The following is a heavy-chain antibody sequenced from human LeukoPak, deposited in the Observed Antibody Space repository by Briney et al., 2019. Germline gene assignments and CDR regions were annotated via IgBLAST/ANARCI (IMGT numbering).Heavy chain of an antibody. CDR3: AKAIHSSSSGVVDY. V-gene: IGHV3-30*02. D-gene: IGHD6-6*01. CDR1: GFIFSNYG. J-gene: IGHJ4*02. Sequence: GGSLRLSCAASGFIFSNYGMHWVRQAPGKGLEWVTFIRYDGSNKYYAESVKGRFTISRDNSKNTLYLQMNSLRAEDTAVYYCAKAIHSSSSGVVDYWGQGTLVTVSS. CDR2: IRYDGSNK.